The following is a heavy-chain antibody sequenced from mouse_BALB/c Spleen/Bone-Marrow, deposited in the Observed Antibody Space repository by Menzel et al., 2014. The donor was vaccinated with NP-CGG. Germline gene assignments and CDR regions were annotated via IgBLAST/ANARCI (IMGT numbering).Heavy chain of an antibody. CDR2: IDPANGNT. J-gene: IGHJ4*01. V-gene: IGHV14-3*02. CDR1: GYTFTSYY. CDR3: ARWEYYAMDY. Sequence: EVQLQQSGAELVKPGASVKLSCKASGYTFTSYYMHWVKQRPEQGLEWIGRIDPANGNTKYDPKFQGKATITADTSSNTAYLQLSSLTSEDTAVYYCARWEYYAMDYWSQGTSVTVSS. D-gene: IGHD4-1*01.